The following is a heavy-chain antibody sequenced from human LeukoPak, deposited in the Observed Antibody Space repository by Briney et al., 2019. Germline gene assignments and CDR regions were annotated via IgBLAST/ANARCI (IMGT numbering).Heavy chain of an antibody. J-gene: IGHJ4*02. CDR3: ARDQDSSGYYYTYFDY. Sequence: GGSLRLSCAASGFTFSSYSMNWVRQAPGKGLEWVSSISSSSSYIYYADSVKGRFTISRDNAKNSLYLQMNSLRAEDTAVYYCARDQDSSGYYYTYFDYWGREPWSPSPQ. CDR2: ISSSSSYI. V-gene: IGHV3-21*01. D-gene: IGHD3-22*01. CDR1: GFTFSSYS.